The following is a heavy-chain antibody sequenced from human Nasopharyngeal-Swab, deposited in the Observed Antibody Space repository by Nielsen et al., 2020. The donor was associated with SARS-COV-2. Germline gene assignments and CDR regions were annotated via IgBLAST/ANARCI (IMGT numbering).Heavy chain of an antibody. CDR3: AKVKSGSSYDAFDI. CDR1: GFTFSSYW. Sequence: GESLKISCAASGFTFSSYWMKWVRQAPGKGLEWVSSIRVSGDTTYYADSVKGRFTISRDSSKNTLYLQMNSLRAEDTALYYCAKVKSGSSYDAFDIWGQGTMVTVSS. CDR2: IRVSGDTT. D-gene: IGHD1-26*01. V-gene: IGHV3-23*01. J-gene: IGHJ3*02.